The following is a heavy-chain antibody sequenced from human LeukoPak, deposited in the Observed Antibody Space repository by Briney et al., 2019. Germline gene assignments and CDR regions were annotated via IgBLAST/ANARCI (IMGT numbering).Heavy chain of an antibody. CDR3: ARDEGVGDGYNSAFDI. J-gene: IGHJ3*02. V-gene: IGHV3-30-3*01. D-gene: IGHD5-24*01. CDR2: ISYDGSNK. Sequence: RGSLRLSCAASGFTFSSYAMHWVRQAPGKGLEWVAAISYDGSNKYYADSVKGRFTISRDNSKNTLYLQMNSLRAEDTAVYYCARDEGVGDGYNSAFDIWGQGTMVTVSS. CDR1: GFTFSSYA.